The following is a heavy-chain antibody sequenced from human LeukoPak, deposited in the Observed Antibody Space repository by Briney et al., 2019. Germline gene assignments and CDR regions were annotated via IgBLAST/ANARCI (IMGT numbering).Heavy chain of an antibody. D-gene: IGHD6-13*01. Sequence: SETLSLTCTVSGGSISSGAYYWSWIRQPPGKGLEWIGEINHSGSTNYNPSLKSRVTISVDTSKNQFSLKLSSVTAADTAVYYCASPLLPRSSWWMREDYWGQGTLVTVSS. J-gene: IGHJ4*02. V-gene: IGHV4-39*07. CDR1: GGSISSGAYY. CDR2: INHSGST. CDR3: ASPLLPRSSWWMREDY.